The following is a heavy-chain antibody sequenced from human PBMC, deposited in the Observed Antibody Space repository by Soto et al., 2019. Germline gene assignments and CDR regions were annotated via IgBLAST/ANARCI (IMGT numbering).Heavy chain of an antibody. V-gene: IGHV4-30-4*01. D-gene: IGHD2-15*01. J-gene: IGHJ6*02. CDR3: AREMRDKYGMDV. Sequence: SETLSLTCTVSGGSISSGDYYWSWIRQPPGKGLEWIGYIYYSGSTYYNPSLKSRVTISVDTSKNQFSLKLSSVTAADTAVYYCAREMRDKYGMDVWGQGTTVPVSS. CDR1: GGSISSGDYY. CDR2: IYYSGST.